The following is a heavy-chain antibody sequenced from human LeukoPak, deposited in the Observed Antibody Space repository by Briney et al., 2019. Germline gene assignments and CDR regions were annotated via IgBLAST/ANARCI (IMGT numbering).Heavy chain of an antibody. J-gene: IGHJ4*02. CDR3: ASSGSYSDFDY. V-gene: IGHV3-53*01. Sequence: GGSLRLSCAASGFTTRNNYMSWVRQAPGKGLEWVSIIYSSGSAYYVDSVKGRFTISRDTSKNMVFLQMNSPRAEDTAVYYCASSGSYSDFDYWGQGTLVTVSS. CDR1: GFTTRNNY. D-gene: IGHD3-22*01. CDR2: IYSSGSA.